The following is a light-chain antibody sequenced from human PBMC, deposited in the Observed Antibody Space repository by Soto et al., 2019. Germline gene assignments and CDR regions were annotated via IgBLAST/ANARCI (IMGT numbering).Light chain of an antibody. CDR1: SSNIGSNP. CDR2: DN. V-gene: IGLV1-44*01. Sequence: QSVLNQPHSASGTPGLRVTLSCSGSSSNIGSNPVSWYQLLPGTAHKLLIYDNERPSGVPDRFSGSKSGTSASLAISGLQSEDEADYYGEAWDASLNGVVFGGGTKLTV. J-gene: IGLJ2*01. CDR3: EAWDASLNGVV.